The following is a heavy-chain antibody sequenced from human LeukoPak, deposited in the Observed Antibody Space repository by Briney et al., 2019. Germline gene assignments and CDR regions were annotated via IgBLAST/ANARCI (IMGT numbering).Heavy chain of an antibody. CDR3: AKDQEAYGSGDYYYYGMDV. V-gene: IGHV3-30*18. Sequence: GGSVRLSCAASGFTFRNHGMHWVRQAPGKGLEWVAVISNDGNTKYYADSVRGRFTVSRDNSKNTLYLQMNSLRTEDTAVYYCAKDQEAYGSGDYYYYGMDVWGQGTTVTVSS. J-gene: IGHJ6*02. CDR2: ISNDGNTK. CDR1: GFTFRNHG. D-gene: IGHD3-10*01.